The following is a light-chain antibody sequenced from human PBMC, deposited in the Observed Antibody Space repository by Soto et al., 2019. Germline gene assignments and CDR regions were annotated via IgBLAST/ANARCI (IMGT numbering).Light chain of an antibody. V-gene: IGLV1-47*01. CDR1: SSNIGSNY. CDR3: AAWDDSLSGVI. Sequence: QSVLTQPPSASGTPGQMVTISCSGSSSNIGSNYVCWYQHILGTAPKPLIYRNNQRPSGVPDRFSGSKSGTSASLAISGLRSEDEGDYYCAAWDDSLSGVIFGGGTKLTVL. CDR2: RNN. J-gene: IGLJ2*01.